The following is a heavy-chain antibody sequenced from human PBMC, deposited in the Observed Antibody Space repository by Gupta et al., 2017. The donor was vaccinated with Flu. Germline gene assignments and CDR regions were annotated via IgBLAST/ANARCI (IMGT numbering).Heavy chain of an antibody. D-gene: IGHD1-26*01. J-gene: IGHJ4*02. CDR1: GFHFRSFW. CDR3: VRWGTVPHFDY. V-gene: IGHV3-7*01. Sequence: EVNLAQSGGGLVRPGGSLRLSCEASGFHFRSFWMSWVRQAPGRGLEWVASIKTDGGEKYAAAGRFNISRDNTKNILYLQMTGLRPDDTAVYYCVRWGTVPHFDYWGQGNLVTVSS. CDR2: IKTDGGEK.